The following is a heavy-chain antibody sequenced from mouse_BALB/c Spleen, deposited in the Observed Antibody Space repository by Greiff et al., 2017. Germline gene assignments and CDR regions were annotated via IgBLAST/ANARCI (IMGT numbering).Heavy chain of an antibody. D-gene: IGHD4-1*01. V-gene: IGHV7-3*02. CDR1: GFTFTDYY. CDR3: ARDNWGFAY. J-gene: IGHJ3*01. Sequence: EVKLVESGGGLVQPGGSLRLSCATSGFTFTDYYMSWVRQPPGKALEWLGFIRNKANGYTTEYSASVKGRFTISRDNSQSILYLQMNTLRAEDIATYYCARDNWGFAYWGQGTLVTVSA. CDR2: IRNKANGYTT.